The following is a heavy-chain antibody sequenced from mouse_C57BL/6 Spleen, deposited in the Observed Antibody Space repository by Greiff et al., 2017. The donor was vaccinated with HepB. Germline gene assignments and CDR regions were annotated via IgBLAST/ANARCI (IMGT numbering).Heavy chain of an antibody. CDR2: IDPENGDT. D-gene: IGHD2-4*01. Sequence: VQLQQSGAELVRPGASVKLSCTASGFNIKDDYMHWVKQRPEQGLEWIGWIDPENGDTEYASKFQGKATITADTSSNTAYLQLSSLTSEDTAVYYCTTYYDYEGVDYWGQGTTLTVSS. CDR1: GFNIKDDY. CDR3: TTYYDYEGVDY. J-gene: IGHJ2*01. V-gene: IGHV14-4*01.